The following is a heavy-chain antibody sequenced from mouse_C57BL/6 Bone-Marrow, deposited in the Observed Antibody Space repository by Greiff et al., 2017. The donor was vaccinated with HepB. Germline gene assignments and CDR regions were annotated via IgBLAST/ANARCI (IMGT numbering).Heavy chain of an antibody. D-gene: IGHD1-1*01. CDR1: GYTFTSYW. J-gene: IGHJ4*01. V-gene: IGHV1-64*01. Sequence: VKLQQPGAELVKPGASVKLSCKASGYTFTSYWMHWVKQRPGQGLEWIGMIHPNSGSTNYNEKFKSKATLTVDKSSSTAYMQLSSLTSEDSAVYYCAVIYYYGSSQGYAMDYWGQGTSVTVSS. CDR3: AVIYYYGSSQGYAMDY. CDR2: IHPNSGST.